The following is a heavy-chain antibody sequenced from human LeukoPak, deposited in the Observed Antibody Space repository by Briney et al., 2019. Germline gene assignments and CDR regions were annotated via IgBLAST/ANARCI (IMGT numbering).Heavy chain of an antibody. D-gene: IGHD2-21*02. CDR3: ARWEEDIVVVTGAFDI. CDR2: INHSGST. V-gene: IGHV4-34*01. J-gene: IGHJ3*02. Sequence: SETLSLTCAVYGGSFSGYYWSWIRQPPGKGLEWIGEINHSGSTNYNPSLKSRVTISVDTSKNQSSLKLSSVTAADTAVYYCARWEEDIVVVTGAFDIWGQGTMVTVSS. CDR1: GGSFSGYY.